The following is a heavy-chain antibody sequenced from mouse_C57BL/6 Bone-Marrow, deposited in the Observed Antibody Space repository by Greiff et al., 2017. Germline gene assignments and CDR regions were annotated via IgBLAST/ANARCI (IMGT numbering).Heavy chain of an antibody. Sequence: VQLQQPGAELVKPGASVKLSCTASGYTFTSYWMHWVKQRPGQGLEWIGMIHPNSGSTNYNEKFKSKATLTVDKSSSTAYMQLSSLTSEDSAVYYCARHGCAWFAYWGQGTLVTVAA. CDR1: GYTFTSYW. J-gene: IGHJ3*01. CDR3: ARHGCAWFAY. D-gene: IGHD1-1*01. CDR2: IHPNSGST. V-gene: IGHV1-64*01.